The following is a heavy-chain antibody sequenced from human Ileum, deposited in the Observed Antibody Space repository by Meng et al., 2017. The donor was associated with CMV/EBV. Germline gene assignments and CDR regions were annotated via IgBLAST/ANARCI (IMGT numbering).Heavy chain of an antibody. CDR1: GGSISTYC. D-gene: IGHD3-10*01. Sequence: QVKMKGSGPGLVRPSETLSLICTVSGGSISTYCWNWIRQSAGKRLEWIGRICGTGTIQYNPSFKSRLTLSLDTSKSQFSLRLTSVTAADTAVYFCARRVREVRERSWENWLTPWGQGILVTVSS. V-gene: IGHV4-4*07. CDR2: ICGTGTI. CDR3: ARRVREVRERSWENWLTP. J-gene: IGHJ5*02.